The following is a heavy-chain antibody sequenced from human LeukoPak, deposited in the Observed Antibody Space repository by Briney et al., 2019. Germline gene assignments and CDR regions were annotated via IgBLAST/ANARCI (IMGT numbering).Heavy chain of an antibody. V-gene: IGHV3-7*01. CDR1: GFTFSSYA. Sequence: GGSLRLSCAASGFTFSSYAMSWVRQAPGKGLEWVANIKQDGSEKYYVDSVKGRFTISRDNAKNSLYLQMNSLRAEDTAVYYCATDDFWSGYPLDYWGQGTLVTVSS. J-gene: IGHJ4*02. D-gene: IGHD3-3*01. CDR3: ATDDFWSGYPLDY. CDR2: IKQDGSEK.